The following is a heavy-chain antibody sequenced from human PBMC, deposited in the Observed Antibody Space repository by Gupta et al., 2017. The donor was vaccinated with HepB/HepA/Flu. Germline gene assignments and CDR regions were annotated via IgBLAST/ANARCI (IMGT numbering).Heavy chain of an antibody. Sequence: QVQLVESGGGVVQPGRSLRLSCAASGFTFSSYGMHWVRKAPGKGLEWVAVIWYDGSNKYYADSVKGRFTISRDNSKNTLYLQMNSLRAEDTAVYYCAREEYYDFWSGFPGGWFDPWGQGTLVTVSS. CDR3: AREEYYDFWSGFPGGWFDP. CDR2: IWYDGSNK. V-gene: IGHV3-33*01. D-gene: IGHD3-3*01. J-gene: IGHJ5*02. CDR1: GFTFSSYG.